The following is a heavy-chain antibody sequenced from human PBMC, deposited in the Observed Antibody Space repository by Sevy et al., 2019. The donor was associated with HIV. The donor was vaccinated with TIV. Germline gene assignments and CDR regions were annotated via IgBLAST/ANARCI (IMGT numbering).Heavy chain of an antibody. CDR2: ISFNGNHE. CDR1: GFTFTNFP. CDR3: VRTARLTGSYEY. D-gene: IGHD3-9*01. Sequence: GGCLRLSCAASGFTFTNFPMHWVRQAPGRGLERVAIISFNGNHEFYADSVKGRFTISRDNSKSTLYLQMNSLRREDTAVYHCVRTARLTGSYEYWGQGTQVHVSS. J-gene: IGHJ4*02. V-gene: IGHV3-30-3*01.